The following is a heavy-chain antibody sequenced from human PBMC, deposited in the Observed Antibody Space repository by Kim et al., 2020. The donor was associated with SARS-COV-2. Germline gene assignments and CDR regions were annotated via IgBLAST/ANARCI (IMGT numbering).Heavy chain of an antibody. J-gene: IGHJ4*02. CDR1: GDTFSSYA. CDR3: ARPFRGAGHSFGD. CDR2: ILPIIGTP. D-gene: IGHD3-10*01. Sequence: SVKVSCKASGDTFSSYAFNWVRQAPGQGLEWMGGILPIIGTPDYARKFQGRLTITADESRSTAYMELTSLASEDTAVYYCARPFRGAGHSFGDWGQGTL. V-gene: IGHV1-69*13.